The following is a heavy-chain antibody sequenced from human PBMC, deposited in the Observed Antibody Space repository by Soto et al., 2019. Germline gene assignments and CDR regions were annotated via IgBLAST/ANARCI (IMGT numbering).Heavy chain of an antibody. D-gene: IGHD3-22*01. Sequence: QVQLVQSGAEVKKPGSSVKVSCKASGGTFSSYAISWVRQAPGQGLEWMGGIIPIFGTANYAQKFQGRVTITADESTSTAYMELSSLSSEDTAVYYCARKSWGYYYDSSGYYSSWGQGTLVTVSS. CDR3: ARKSWGYYYDSSGYYSS. J-gene: IGHJ5*02. V-gene: IGHV1-69*01. CDR2: IIPIFGTA. CDR1: GGTFSSYA.